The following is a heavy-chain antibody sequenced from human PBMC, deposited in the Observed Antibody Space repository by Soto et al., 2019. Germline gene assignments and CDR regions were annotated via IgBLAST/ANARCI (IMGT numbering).Heavy chain of an antibody. Sequence: EVQMLESGGGVVRPGGSLRLSCIASGFTFSNYAMSWVRQASGKGLEWVSTISDNGANTFIGDSMKDHFDISRDNSKNTVFLHLSTVRAEDTAIYYCARAIGADFFDYWGQGTPVTVSS. CDR2: ISDNGANT. V-gene: IGHV3-23*01. CDR1: GFTFSNYA. CDR3: ARAIGADFFDY. J-gene: IGHJ4*02. D-gene: IGHD6-25*01.